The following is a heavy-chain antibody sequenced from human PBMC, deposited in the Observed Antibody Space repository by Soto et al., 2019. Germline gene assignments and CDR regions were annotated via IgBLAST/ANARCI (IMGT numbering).Heavy chain of an antibody. CDR1: GFTFSSYA. J-gene: IGHJ6*02. CDR2: ISGSGGST. D-gene: IGHD2-2*01. Sequence: PGGSLRLSCAASGFTFSSYAMSWVRQAPGKGLEWVSAISGSGGSTYYAGSVKGRFTISRDNSKNTLYLQMNSLRAEDTAVYYRAKGVVDIVVVPAAMGDYYYYGMDVWGQGTTVTVSS. V-gene: IGHV3-23*01. CDR3: AKGVVDIVVVPAAMGDYYYYGMDV.